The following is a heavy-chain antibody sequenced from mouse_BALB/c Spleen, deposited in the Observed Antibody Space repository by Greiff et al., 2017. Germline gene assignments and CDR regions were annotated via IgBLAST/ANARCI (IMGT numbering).Heavy chain of an antibody. CDR2: ISYSGST. V-gene: IGHV3-2*02. J-gene: IGHJ3*01. Sequence: EVQLKESGPGLVKPSQSLSLTCTVTGYSITSDYAWNWIRQFPGNKLEWMGYISYSGSTSYNPSLKSRISITRDTSKNQFFLQLNSVTTEDTATYYCASYTIYDGYFFAYWGQGTLVTVSA. D-gene: IGHD2-3*01. CDR3: ASYTIYDGYFFAY. CDR1: GYSITSDYA.